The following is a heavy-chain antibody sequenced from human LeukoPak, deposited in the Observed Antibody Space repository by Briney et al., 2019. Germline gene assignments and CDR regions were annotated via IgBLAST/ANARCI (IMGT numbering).Heavy chain of an antibody. CDR1: GFTFSSYA. Sequence: AGSLRFSCAASGFTFSSYAMSWVRQAPGNGLEWVSTISGSGGSTYYADSVKGRFTISRDNSKNTLYLQMNSLRAEDTAVYYCAKVNFWSGCIPYGMDVWGQGTTVTVSS. CDR2: ISGSGGST. CDR3: AKVNFWSGCIPYGMDV. J-gene: IGHJ6*02. V-gene: IGHV3-23*01. D-gene: IGHD3-3*01.